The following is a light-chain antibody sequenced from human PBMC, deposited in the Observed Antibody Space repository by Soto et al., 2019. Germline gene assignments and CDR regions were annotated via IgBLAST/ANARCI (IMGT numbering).Light chain of an antibody. J-gene: IGLJ2*01. CDR3: CSYAGTSTEV. V-gene: IGLV2-23*01. Sequence: QSALTQPASVSGSPGQSITISCTGTSSDVGSHNLVSWYQQHPGKAPKLMIYEGSKRPSGVSDRFSGSKSGNTASLTISGLQAEDEADYHCCSYAGTSTEVFGGGTKLTVL. CDR1: SSDVGSHNL. CDR2: EGS.